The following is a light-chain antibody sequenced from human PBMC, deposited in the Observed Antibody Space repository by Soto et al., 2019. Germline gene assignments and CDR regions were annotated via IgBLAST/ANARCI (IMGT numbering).Light chain of an antibody. Sequence: EIVMTQSPATLSVSPGERATLSCRASQSVSSNLAWYQQKPGQAPRLLIYGASTRATGIPARFSGSGSGTEFTLTISSLQSEDFAVYYCRQYTNWLWTFGQGTKVEIK. CDR1: QSVSSN. CDR3: RQYTNWLWT. J-gene: IGKJ1*01. CDR2: GAS. V-gene: IGKV3-15*01.